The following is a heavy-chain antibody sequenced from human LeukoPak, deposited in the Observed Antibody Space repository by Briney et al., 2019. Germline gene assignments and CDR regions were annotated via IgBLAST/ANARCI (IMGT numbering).Heavy chain of an antibody. V-gene: IGHV3-13*01. CDR1: GFTFSSYD. CDR2: IGTASDT. J-gene: IGHJ4*02. CDR3: ARGDYGDYYFDY. Sequence: GGSLRLSCAASGFTFSSYDMHWVRQPTGRGLERVSAIGTASDTYYPGSVKGRFTISRDNAKHSLYLQINSLRADDTAVYYCARGDYGDYYFDYWGQGTLVTVSS. D-gene: IGHD4-17*01.